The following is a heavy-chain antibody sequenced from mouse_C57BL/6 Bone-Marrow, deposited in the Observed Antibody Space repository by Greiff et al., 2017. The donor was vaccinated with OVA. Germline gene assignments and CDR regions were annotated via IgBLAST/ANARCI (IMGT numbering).Heavy chain of an antibody. J-gene: IGHJ3*01. CDR2: IYPGGGYT. V-gene: IGHV1-63*01. CDR1: GYTFTNYW. Sequence: VQLQQSGAELVRPGTSVKMSCKASGYTFTNYWIGWAKQRPGHGLEWIGDIYPGGGYTNYNEKFKGKATLTADKSSSTAYMQFSSLTSEDSAIYYCARSGGYGWFAYWGQGTLVTVSA. D-gene: IGHD2-2*01. CDR3: ARSGGYGWFAY.